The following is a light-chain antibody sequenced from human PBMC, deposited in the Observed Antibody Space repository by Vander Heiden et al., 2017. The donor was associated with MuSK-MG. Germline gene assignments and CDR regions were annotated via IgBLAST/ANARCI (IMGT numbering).Light chain of an antibody. CDR3: QSYDSSLSGVV. CDR1: SSNIGAGYD. J-gene: IGLJ2*01. V-gene: IGLV1-40*01. Sequence: QSVLTQPPSVSGAPVQRVPISCTGSSSNIGAGYDVHWYQQLPGTAPKLLIYGNSNRPSGVPDRFSGSKSGTSASLAITGIQAEDEADYYCQSYDSSLSGVVFGGGTKLTVL. CDR2: GNS.